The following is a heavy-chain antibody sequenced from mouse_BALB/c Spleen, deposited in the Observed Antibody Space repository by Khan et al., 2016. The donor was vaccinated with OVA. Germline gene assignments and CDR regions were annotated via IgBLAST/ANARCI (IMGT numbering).Heavy chain of an antibody. D-gene: IGHD1-1*01. Sequence: QVQLQQPGAELAKPGASVKISCKASGYTFINYCILWVKQSPAQGLEWIGYISPSTGYTAYNQNFKDKATLTADKSSSTAYMQLSSLTSEDSAVYYCARRGLRWDFDNWGQGTTLTVSS. CDR2: ISPSTGYT. V-gene: IGHV1-7*01. J-gene: IGHJ2*01. CDR1: GYTFINYC. CDR3: ARRGLRWDFDN.